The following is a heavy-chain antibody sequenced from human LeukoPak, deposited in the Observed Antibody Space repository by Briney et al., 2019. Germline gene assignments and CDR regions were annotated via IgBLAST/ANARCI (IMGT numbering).Heavy chain of an antibody. V-gene: IGHV4-34*01. Sequence: SETLSLTCAVYGGSFSGYYWSWIRQPPGKGLEWIGEINHSGSTNYNPSLKSRVTISVDTSKNQFSLKLSSVTAADTAVYYCARDPSYSSGWFDPWGQGTLVTVSS. D-gene: IGHD6-25*01. CDR3: ARDPSYSSGWFDP. J-gene: IGHJ5*02. CDR2: INHSGST. CDR1: GGSFSGYY.